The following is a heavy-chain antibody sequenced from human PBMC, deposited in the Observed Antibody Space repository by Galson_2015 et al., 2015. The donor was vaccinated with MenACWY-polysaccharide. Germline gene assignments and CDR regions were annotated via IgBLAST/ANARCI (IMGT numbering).Heavy chain of an antibody. CDR1: GFTFSSYA. CDR3: ARDYCGRTTCSGMDV. Sequence: SLRLSCAASGFTFSSYAIHWVRQAPGKGLEWVAVISYDAANKYYRDSVKGRVTLSRDNSKNTVFLGMNSLRAEDTGVYYCARDYCGRTTCSGMDVWGQGTTVTVSS. V-gene: IGHV3-30-3*01. CDR2: ISYDAANK. J-gene: IGHJ6*02. D-gene: IGHD2-21*01.